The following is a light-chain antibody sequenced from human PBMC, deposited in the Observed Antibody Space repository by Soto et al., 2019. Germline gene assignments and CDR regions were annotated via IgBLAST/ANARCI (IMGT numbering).Light chain of an antibody. CDR1: QSVPRSY. Sequence: VLPQSPGTLSLTSGERATLSCRASQSVPRSYLAWYQQKPGQPPRLLIYGASNRATGVPDRFSGSGSGTDFSLTISRLEPEDFAVYHCQQYSSSPRTFGQGTRLEIK. CDR2: GAS. CDR3: QQYSSSPRT. V-gene: IGKV3-20*01. J-gene: IGKJ5*01.